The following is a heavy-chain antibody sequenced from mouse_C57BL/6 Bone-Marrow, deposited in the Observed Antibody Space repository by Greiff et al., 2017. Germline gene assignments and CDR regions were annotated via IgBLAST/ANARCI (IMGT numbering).Heavy chain of an antibody. Sequence: VQLQQPGAELVMPGASVKLSCKASGYTFTSYWMHWVKQRPGQGLEWIGEIDPSDSYTNYNQKFKGKSTLTVDKSSSTAYMQLSSLTSEDSAVYYCARDTTVVPYWYFDVWCTGTTVTVSS. V-gene: IGHV1-69*01. J-gene: IGHJ1*03. CDR2: IDPSDSYT. CDR1: GYTFTSYW. D-gene: IGHD1-1*01. CDR3: ARDTTVVPYWYFDV.